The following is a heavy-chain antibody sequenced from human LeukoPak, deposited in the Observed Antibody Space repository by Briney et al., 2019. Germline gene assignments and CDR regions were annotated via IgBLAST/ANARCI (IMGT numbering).Heavy chain of an antibody. V-gene: IGHV4-30-4*01. J-gene: IGHJ3*02. Sequence: SQTLSLTCTVSGCSISSCGYYWSWLPQPPGKGLVWIGYIYYSGRTYYNPSLKSRVTISVDTSKNQFSLKLSSVTAADTAVYYCARDLFRFDYYDSSGSPGAFDIWGQGTMVTVSS. CDR3: ARDLFRFDYYDSSGSPGAFDI. CDR1: GCSISSCGYY. CDR2: IYYSGRT. D-gene: IGHD3-22*01.